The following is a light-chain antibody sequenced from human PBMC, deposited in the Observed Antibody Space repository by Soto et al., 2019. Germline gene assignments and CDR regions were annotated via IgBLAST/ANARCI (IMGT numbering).Light chain of an antibody. CDR2: EAS. Sequence: QSALTQPASVPGSPGQSITISCTGTSSDVESYNLVSWYQQHPGKAPRLMIYEASKRPSGVSNRFSGSESDNTASLTISGLQAEDEADYYCCSYTGRPIFVLFGGGTKLTVL. CDR1: SSDVESYNL. V-gene: IGLV2-23*01. CDR3: CSYTGRPIFVL. J-gene: IGLJ2*01.